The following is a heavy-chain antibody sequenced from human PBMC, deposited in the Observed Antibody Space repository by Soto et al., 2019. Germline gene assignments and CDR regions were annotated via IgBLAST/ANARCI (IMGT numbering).Heavy chain of an antibody. CDR2: INTYNGMT. J-gene: IGHJ4*02. CDR3: AKSPRGEMATD. D-gene: IGHD5-12*01. CDR1: GYTFINYH. Sequence: QVQLVQSGGEVKKPGASVTVSCKASGYTFINYHITWVRQAPGQGLEWMAWINTYNGMTDYAQKFQGRVTMTRDTSTSTAYRQLRNLGSDDTAVYFCAKSPRGEMATDWGQGTRVTVSS. V-gene: IGHV1-18*01.